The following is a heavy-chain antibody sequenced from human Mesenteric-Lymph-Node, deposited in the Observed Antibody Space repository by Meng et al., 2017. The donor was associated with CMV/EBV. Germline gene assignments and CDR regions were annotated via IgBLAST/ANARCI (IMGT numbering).Heavy chain of an antibody. J-gene: IGHJ6*02. CDR3: ARDRLSVYYYYGMDV. CDR2: IYYSGST. D-gene: IGHD3-22*01. V-gene: IGHV4-59*12. Sequence: SETLSLTCTVSSGSISSYYWSWIRQPPGKGLEWIGSIYYSGSTYYNPSLKSRVTISVDTSKNQFSLKLSSVTAADTAVYYCARDRLSVYYYYGMDVWGQGTTVTVSS. CDR1: SGSISSYY.